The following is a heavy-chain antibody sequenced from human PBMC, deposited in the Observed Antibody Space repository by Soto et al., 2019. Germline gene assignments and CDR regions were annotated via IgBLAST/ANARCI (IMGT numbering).Heavy chain of an antibody. Sequence: PSETLSLTCTVSGGSISSGGYYWSWIRQHPGKGLEWIGYIYYSGSTYYNPSLKSRVTISVDTSKNQFSLKLSSVTAADTAVYYRGRIAAAGKGGGWFDPWGQGTLVTVSS. CDR1: GGSISSGGYY. CDR2: IYYSGST. V-gene: IGHV4-31*03. D-gene: IGHD6-13*01. J-gene: IGHJ5*02. CDR3: GRIAAAGKGGGWFDP.